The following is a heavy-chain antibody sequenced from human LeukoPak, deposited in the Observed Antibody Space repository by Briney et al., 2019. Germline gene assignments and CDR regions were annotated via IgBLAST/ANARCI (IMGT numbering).Heavy chain of an antibody. Sequence: ASVKVSCKASGYTFTSYYMHWVRQAPGQGLEWMGIINPSGGSTSYAQKFQGRVTMTRDTSTSTVYMELSSLRSEDTAVYYCASSRGGTTPGYYFDYWGQGTLVTVSS. CDR1: GYTFTSYY. D-gene: IGHD2-15*01. J-gene: IGHJ4*02. CDR3: ASSRGGTTPGYYFDY. CDR2: INPSGGST. V-gene: IGHV1-46*01.